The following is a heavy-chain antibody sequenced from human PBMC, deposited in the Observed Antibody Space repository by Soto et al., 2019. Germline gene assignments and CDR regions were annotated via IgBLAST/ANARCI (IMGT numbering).Heavy chain of an antibody. Sequence: PSETLSLTCAIPGGSIISSNWWSCVRQPPGKGLEWIGEIYHSGSTNYNPSLKSRVTISVDKSKNQFSLKLSSVTAADTAVYYCARLGAFYQSLDPWGPGTQVTVS. CDR1: GGSIISSNW. CDR2: IYHSGST. V-gene: IGHV4-4*02. J-gene: IGHJ5*02. CDR3: ARLGAFYQSLDP. D-gene: IGHD3-3*02.